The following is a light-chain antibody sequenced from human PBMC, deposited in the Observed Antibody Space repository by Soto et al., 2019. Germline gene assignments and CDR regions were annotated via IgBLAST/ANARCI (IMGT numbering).Light chain of an antibody. V-gene: IGKV3-15*01. CDR2: GAS. Sequence: EIVMTQSPATLSVSPGERATLSCRASQSVSSNLAWNQQKPGQAPRLLIYGASTRANCIPERFSGSGSGTEFTLIITSLQSEDFADYYCQQYNNWTPYTFGQGTKLEIK. J-gene: IGKJ2*01. CDR3: QQYNNWTPYT. CDR1: QSVSSN.